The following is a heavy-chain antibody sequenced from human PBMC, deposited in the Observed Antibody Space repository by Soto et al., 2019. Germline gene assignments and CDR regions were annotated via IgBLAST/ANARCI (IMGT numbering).Heavy chain of an antibody. Sequence: ASVKVSCKASGGTFSSYAISWVRQAPGQGLEWMGGIIPIFGTANYAQKFQGRVTITADESTSTAYMELSSLRSEDTAVYYCARDLEFYDILTGPNGRYNAFDIWGQGTMVTVAS. J-gene: IGHJ3*02. CDR1: GGTFSSYA. CDR3: ARDLEFYDILTGPNGRYNAFDI. V-gene: IGHV1-69*13. D-gene: IGHD3-9*01. CDR2: IIPIFGTA.